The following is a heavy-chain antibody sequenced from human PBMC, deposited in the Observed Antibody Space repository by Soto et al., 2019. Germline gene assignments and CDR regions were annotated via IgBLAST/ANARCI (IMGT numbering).Heavy chain of an antibody. CDR3: ARDSGLIWGNYGMGV. D-gene: IGHD2-15*01. J-gene: IGHJ6*04. CDR2: IYRAGKI. Sequence: PVVSLRLSRAASGFTVRSNYMTWGRRAPWKGLEWVSVIYRAGKIYYADSVKGRFTTSSDNSQNTWFLQMNSLRAEDTAVYYCARDSGLIWGNYGMGVWGKGTTVTVSS. V-gene: IGHV3-53*01. CDR1: GFTVRSNY.